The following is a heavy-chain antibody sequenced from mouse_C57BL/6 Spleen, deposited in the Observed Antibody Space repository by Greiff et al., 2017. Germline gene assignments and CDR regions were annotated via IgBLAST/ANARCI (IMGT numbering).Heavy chain of an antibody. D-gene: IGHD1-1*01. CDR3: ARSVVATPWYFDV. J-gene: IGHJ1*03. CDR2: IYPSDSET. Sequence: VQLQQPGAELVRPGSSVKLSCKASGYTFTSYWMDWVKQRPGQGLEWIGNIYPSDSETHYNQKFKDKATFTVDNSSSTAYMQLSSLTSEDSAVYYCARSVVATPWYFDVCGTWTTVTFSS. CDR1: GYTFTSYW. V-gene: IGHV1-61*01.